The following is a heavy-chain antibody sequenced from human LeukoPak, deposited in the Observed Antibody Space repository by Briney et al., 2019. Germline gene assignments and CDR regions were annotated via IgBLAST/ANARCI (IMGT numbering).Heavy chain of an antibody. CDR1: GLTVSSKY. J-gene: IGHJ5*02. V-gene: IGHV3-66*01. CDR2: MYNNGNT. D-gene: IGHD6-13*01. CDR3: ARDLAGQQLPPVDWFDP. Sequence: GGSLRLSCAASGLTVSSKYMSWVRQAPGKGLEWVSVMYNNGNTHYADSVKGRFTISRDNAKNTLYLQMNSLRAEDTAVYYCARDLAGQQLPPVDWFDPWGQGTLVTVSS.